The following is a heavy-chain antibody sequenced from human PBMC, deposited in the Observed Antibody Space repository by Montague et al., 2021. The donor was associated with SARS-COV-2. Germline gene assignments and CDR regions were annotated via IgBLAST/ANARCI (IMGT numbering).Heavy chain of an antibody. Sequence: SETLSLTCTVSGGSISSYYWSWIRQPPGKGPEWIGYIYYSGSTNYNPSLKSRVTISVDTSKNQFSLKLSSVTAADTAVYYCARARSGRLFDYWGQGTLVTVSS. D-gene: IGHD3-10*01. CDR2: IYYSGST. CDR1: GGSISSYY. CDR3: ARARSGRLFDY. V-gene: IGHV4-59*01. J-gene: IGHJ4*02.